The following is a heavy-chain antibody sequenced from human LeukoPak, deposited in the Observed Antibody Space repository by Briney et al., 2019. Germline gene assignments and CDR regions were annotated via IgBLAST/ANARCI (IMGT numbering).Heavy chain of an antibody. Sequence: GGSLRLSWAVAGFSLSSFWMHWVRQAPGKGRVWVSSINSDGSKTTYADSGKGRFTISRDNAKNTLSLQMDSLRAEDTAVYYCAGELVTGSWGQGTLVTVSS. V-gene: IGHV3-74*01. D-gene: IGHD2-21*02. J-gene: IGHJ5*02. CDR1: GFSLSSFW. CDR2: INSDGSKT. CDR3: AGELVTGS.